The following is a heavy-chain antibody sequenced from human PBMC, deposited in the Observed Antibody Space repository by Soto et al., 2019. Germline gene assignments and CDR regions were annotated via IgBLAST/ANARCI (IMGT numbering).Heavy chain of an antibody. CDR2: IYYSGST. CDR3: ARQGGWFDP. CDR1: GGSIRSYY. D-gene: IGHD1-26*01. J-gene: IGHJ5*02. V-gene: IGHV4-59*08. Sequence: QMQLQESGPGLVKPSETLSLTCTVSGGSIRSYYWSWIRQPPGKGLEWIGSIYYSGSTNYKPSLKSRVTISVDTSKNQFSLKLNSVTAADTAVYYCARQGGWFDPWGQGTLVTVSS.